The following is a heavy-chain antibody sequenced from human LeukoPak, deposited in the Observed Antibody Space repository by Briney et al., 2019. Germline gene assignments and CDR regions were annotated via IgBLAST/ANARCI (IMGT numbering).Heavy chain of an antibody. J-gene: IGHJ4*02. CDR1: GGSISSSSYY. CDR3: ARHTKTTHCGSTSCYFSSLFDY. D-gene: IGHD2-2*01. CDR2: IYYSGST. V-gene: IGHV4-39*01. Sequence: SETLSLTCTVSGGSISSSSYYWGWIRQPPGKGLEWIGSIYYSGSTYYNPSLKSRVTISVDTSKNQFSLKLSSVTAADTAVYYCARHTKTTHCGSTSCYFSSLFDYWGQGTLVTVSS.